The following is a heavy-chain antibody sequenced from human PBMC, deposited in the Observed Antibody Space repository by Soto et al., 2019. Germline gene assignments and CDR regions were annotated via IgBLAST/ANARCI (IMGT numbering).Heavy chain of an antibody. CDR1: GFKFTDYY. CDR2: ISGSGDVI. D-gene: IGHD2-21*01. V-gene: IGHV3-11*01. Sequence: QVQLVESGGGLVKPGGSLRLSCAASGFKFTDYYMSWVRQAPGKGLEWLSYISGSGDVIYYADFVKGRFTISRDNAKKSVFLQMRSLRADDTALYYCARAPDCGEGSCYRHFDLWAQGTRVAAAS. J-gene: IGHJ4*02. CDR3: ARAPDCGEGSCYRHFDL.